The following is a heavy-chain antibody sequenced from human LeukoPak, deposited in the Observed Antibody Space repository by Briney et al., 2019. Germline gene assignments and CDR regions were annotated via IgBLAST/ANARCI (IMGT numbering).Heavy chain of an antibody. CDR1: GFTFSDYY. CDR3: ARDGGFWELPYFDY. Sequence: GGSLRLSCAASGFTFSDYYVSWILQAPGKGLEWVSYISSSGSTIYYADSVKGRFTISRDNAKNSLYLQMNSLRAEDTAVYYCARDGGFWELPYFDYWGQGTLVTVSS. J-gene: IGHJ4*02. D-gene: IGHD1-26*01. CDR2: ISSSGSTI. V-gene: IGHV3-11*01.